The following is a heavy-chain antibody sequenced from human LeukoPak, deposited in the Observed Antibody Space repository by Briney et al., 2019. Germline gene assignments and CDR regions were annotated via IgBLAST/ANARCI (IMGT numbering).Heavy chain of an antibody. CDR2: IIPIFGTA. Sequence: SVKVSCKASGGTFSSYAISWVRQAPGQGLEWMGGIIPIFGTANYAQKFQGRVTITADESTSTAYMELSSLRSEDTAVYYCARTSCSEGPRCWFDPWGQGTLVTVFS. J-gene: IGHJ5*02. CDR3: ARTSCSEGPRCWFDP. D-gene: IGHD2-2*01. V-gene: IGHV1-69*13. CDR1: GGTFSSYA.